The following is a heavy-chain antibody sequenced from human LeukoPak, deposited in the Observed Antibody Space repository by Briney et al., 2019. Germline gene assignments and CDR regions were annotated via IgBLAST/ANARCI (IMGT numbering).Heavy chain of an antibody. D-gene: IGHD3-22*01. CDR1: GGSISSYY. CDR3: ASLDSSGKNY. Sequence: PSETLSLTCTVSGGSISSYYWSWIRQPPGKGLEWIGYIYYSGSTNYNTSLKSRVTISVDTSKNQFSLKRSSVTAADTAVYYCASLDSSGKNYWGQGTLVTVSS. V-gene: IGHV4-59*01. J-gene: IGHJ4*02. CDR2: IYYSGST.